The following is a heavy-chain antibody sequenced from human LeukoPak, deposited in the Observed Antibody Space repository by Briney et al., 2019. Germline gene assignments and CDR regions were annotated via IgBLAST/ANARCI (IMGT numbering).Heavy chain of an antibody. D-gene: IGHD3-10*01. Sequence: GGSLTLSCAASGFTFRRYGMHWVRQAPGKGLEGVAVISYDGSNKYYADSVKGRFTISRDNSKNTLYLQMNSLRAEDTAVYYCAKVELRWVGTDYYFDYWGQGTLVTVSS. CDR2: ISYDGSNK. CDR1: GFTFRRYG. V-gene: IGHV3-30*18. J-gene: IGHJ4*02. CDR3: AKVELRWVGTDYYFDY.